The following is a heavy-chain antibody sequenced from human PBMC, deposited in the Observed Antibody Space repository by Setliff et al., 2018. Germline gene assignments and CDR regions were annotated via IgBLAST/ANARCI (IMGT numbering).Heavy chain of an antibody. CDR2: VYYSGAA. Sequence: SETLSLTCNVSGDSISAASIMAWIRQPPGKGLEFIGYVYYSGAAKYDPSLKSRVTMSVDTSKTQFSLKLNSMTTADTAVYYCATTGTYRYFDYWGQGILVTVSS. J-gene: IGHJ4*02. CDR3: ATTGTYRYFDY. V-gene: IGHV4-59*03. CDR1: GDSISAAS. D-gene: IGHD1-1*01.